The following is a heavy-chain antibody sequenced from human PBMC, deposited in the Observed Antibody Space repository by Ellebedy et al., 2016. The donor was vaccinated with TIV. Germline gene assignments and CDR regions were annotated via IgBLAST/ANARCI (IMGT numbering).Heavy chain of an antibody. CDR3: ARDMSGNYYLDS. CDR2: IWFDGRNK. D-gene: IGHD1-26*01. Sequence: GESLKISCAASGFTFSTYAMYWVRQAPDKGLEWVAVIWFDGRNKNYGDSVKGRFTISKDNSKNTLYLQLNSLTAEDTAVYYCARDMSGNYYLDSWGQGALVTVSS. V-gene: IGHV3-33*08. CDR1: GFTFSTYA. J-gene: IGHJ4*02.